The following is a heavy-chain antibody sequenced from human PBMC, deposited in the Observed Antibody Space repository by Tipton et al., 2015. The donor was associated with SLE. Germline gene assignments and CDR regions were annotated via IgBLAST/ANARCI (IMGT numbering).Heavy chain of an antibody. D-gene: IGHD1-26*01. Sequence: TLSLTCTVSGVSINSGAYYWSWIRQHPGKGLEWIGYIYYTGTTYYNPSLKSRITISLDTSRNQFSLQLTSVTAADTAVYYCARALSGTQVVGRYWGQGTLVTVSS. CDR2: IYYTGTT. CDR1: GVSINSGAYY. CDR3: ARALSGTQVVGRY. V-gene: IGHV4-31*03. J-gene: IGHJ4*02.